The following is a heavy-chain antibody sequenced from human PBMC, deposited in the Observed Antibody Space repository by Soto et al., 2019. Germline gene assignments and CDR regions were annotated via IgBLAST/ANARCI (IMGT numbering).Heavy chain of an antibody. V-gene: IGHV4-34*01. J-gene: IGHJ4*02. CDR2: INHSGST. D-gene: IGHD6-13*01. Sequence: SETLSLTCAPYGGSFSGYYWTWIRQPPGTGLEWIGEINHSGSTNYNPSLKSRVTISVDNSKNTLYLQMNSLRAEDTAVYYCARDPSSSSWYFDYWGQGTLVTVSS. CDR3: ARDPSSSSWYFDY. CDR1: GGSFSGYY.